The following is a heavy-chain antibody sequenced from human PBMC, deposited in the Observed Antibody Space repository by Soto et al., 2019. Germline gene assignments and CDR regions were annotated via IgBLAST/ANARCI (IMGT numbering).Heavy chain of an antibody. D-gene: IGHD5-12*01. Sequence: ASVKVSCKASGYRFTTYQMHWVRQALGQGLEWMGTINPSGGSTSYAQRFQGRVTMTRDTSTSTVYMQLSSLRSEDTALYYCAKDATATILFWFDPWGQGTLVTVSS. CDR3: AKDATATILFWFDP. J-gene: IGHJ5*02. CDR1: GYRFTTYQ. CDR2: INPSGGST. V-gene: IGHV1-46*01.